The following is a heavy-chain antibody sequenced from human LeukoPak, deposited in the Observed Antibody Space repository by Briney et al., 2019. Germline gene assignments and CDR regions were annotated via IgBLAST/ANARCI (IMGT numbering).Heavy chain of an antibody. CDR2: INPNSGGT. V-gene: IGHV1-2*02. CDR3: AREKVTTPLGYGMDV. Sequence: ASVKVSCKASGYTFTGYYMHWVRQAPGQGLEWMGWINPNSGGTNYAQKFQGRVTMTRDTSISTAYMELSRLRSDDTAVYYCAREKVTTPLGYGMDVWGQGTLVTVSS. J-gene: IGHJ6*02. CDR1: GYTFTGYY. D-gene: IGHD4-17*01.